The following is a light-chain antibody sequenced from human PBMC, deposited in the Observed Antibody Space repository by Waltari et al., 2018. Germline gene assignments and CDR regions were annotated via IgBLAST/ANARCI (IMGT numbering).Light chain of an antibody. CDR2: EDT. CDR1: TPNLGHNY. J-gene: IGLJ3*02. CDR3: GSWDSSLGIGV. Sequence: QSVLTQAPSVSAAPGQTVTISCSGSTPNLGHNYVSWYQQFPGTAPKIVIYEDTRRPSGIPDRFSGSKSGASATLGITGLQTGDEADYYCGSWDSSLGIGVLGGGTRLTVL. V-gene: IGLV1-51*01.